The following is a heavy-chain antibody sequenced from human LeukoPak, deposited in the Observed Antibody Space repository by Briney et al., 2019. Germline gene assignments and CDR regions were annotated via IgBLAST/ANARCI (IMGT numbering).Heavy chain of an antibody. CDR3: AKDLPGYCSCTSCYAPLDY. V-gene: IGHV3-30*18. CDR2: ISYDGSNK. D-gene: IGHD2-2*01. Sequence: GGSLRLSCAASGFTFSSYGMHWVRQAPGKGLEWVAVISYDGSNKYYADSVKGRFTISRDNSKNTLYLQMNSLRAEDTAVYYCAKDLPGYCSCTSCYAPLDYWGQGTLVTVSS. J-gene: IGHJ4*02. CDR1: GFTFSSYG.